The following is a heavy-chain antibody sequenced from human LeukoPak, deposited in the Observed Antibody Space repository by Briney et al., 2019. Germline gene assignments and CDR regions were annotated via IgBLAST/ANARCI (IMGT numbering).Heavy chain of an antibody. V-gene: IGHV1-2*06. J-gene: IGHJ4*02. CDR1: GYAFTGNY. D-gene: IGHD1-26*01. CDR2: INPNSGGI. CDR3: ARDAENSGSYYFDY. Sequence: ASVKVSCKASGYAFTGNYMYWVRQAPGQGLEWMGRINPNSGGINYAQKFQGRVTMTRDTSISTVYMELSRLRSDDTAVYYCARDAENSGSYYFDYWGQGTLVTVSS.